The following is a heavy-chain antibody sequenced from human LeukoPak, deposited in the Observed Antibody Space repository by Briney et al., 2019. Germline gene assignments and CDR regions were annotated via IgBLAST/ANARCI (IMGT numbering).Heavy chain of an antibody. CDR2: ISSSSGYI. D-gene: IGHD1-1*01. Sequence: GGSLRLSCEVSGFTFDDYAMHWVRQAPGKGLEWVSSISSSSGYIYYADSVKGRFTISRDNAKNSLFLQMNSLRAEDTAVYYCARDRLLEDREYNYYFYMDVWGKGTTVTVSS. V-gene: IGHV3-21*01. J-gene: IGHJ6*03. CDR3: ARDRLLEDREYNYYFYMDV. CDR1: GFTFDDYA.